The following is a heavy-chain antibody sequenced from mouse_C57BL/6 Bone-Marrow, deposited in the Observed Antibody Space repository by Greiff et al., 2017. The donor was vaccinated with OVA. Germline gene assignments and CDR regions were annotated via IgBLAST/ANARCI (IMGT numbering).Heavy chain of an antibody. V-gene: IGHV1-54*01. D-gene: IGHD2-4*01. CDR2: INPGSGGT. CDR1: GYAFTNYL. CDR3: TRKGFDYDYDVD. Sequence: QVQLQQSGAELVRPGTSVKVSCKASGYAFTNYLIEWVKQRPGQGLEWIGVINPGSGGTNYNEKFKGKATLTADKSSSTAYMQLSSLTSEDSAVYYCTRKGFDYDYDVDWGQGTTLTVSS. J-gene: IGHJ2*01.